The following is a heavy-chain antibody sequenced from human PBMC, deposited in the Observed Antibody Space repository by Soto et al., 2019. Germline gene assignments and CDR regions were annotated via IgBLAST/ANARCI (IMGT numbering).Heavy chain of an antibody. CDR3: ASYRGTAIWYFDI. V-gene: IGHV4-34*01. D-gene: IGHD2-15*01. Sequence: QVRLQQWGAGLLKPSETLSLTCAVYGASFTGYYWTWLRQSPGKGLEWIGEVSHSGTAKYNPSLKGRVTLALDTSKSQFSLELTSVTAVATAVYYCASYRGTAIWYFDIWGRGTSVSVS. J-gene: IGHJ2*01. CDR2: VSHSGTA. CDR1: GASFTGYY.